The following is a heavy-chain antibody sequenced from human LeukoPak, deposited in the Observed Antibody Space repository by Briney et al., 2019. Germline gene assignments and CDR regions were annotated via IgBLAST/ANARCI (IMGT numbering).Heavy chain of an antibody. CDR1: GGSITSYH. Sequence: SETLSLTCTVSGGSITSYHWSWIRQPPGKGLEWIGEINHSGSTNYNPSLKSRVTISVDTSKNQFSLKLSSVTAADTAVYYCARGGRIMITFGGVIVRRAFDIWGQGTMVTVSS. CDR3: ARGGRIMITFGGVIVRRAFDI. CDR2: INHSGST. J-gene: IGHJ3*02. V-gene: IGHV4-34*01. D-gene: IGHD3-16*02.